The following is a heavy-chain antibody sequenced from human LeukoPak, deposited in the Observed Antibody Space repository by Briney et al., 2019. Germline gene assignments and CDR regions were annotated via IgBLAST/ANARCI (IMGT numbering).Heavy chain of an antibody. Sequence: PGGSLRLSCEASGFTFIKYAMSWVRQAPGKGLEWVSGISGSGDTRNYADSVKGRFTVSRDNSKNTVYLHMNTLRVEDTAVYYCAIGSGSLWGQGTRVTVSS. CDR2: ISGSGDTR. J-gene: IGHJ4*02. CDR1: GFTFIKYA. V-gene: IGHV3-23*01. CDR3: AIGSGSL. D-gene: IGHD3-10*01.